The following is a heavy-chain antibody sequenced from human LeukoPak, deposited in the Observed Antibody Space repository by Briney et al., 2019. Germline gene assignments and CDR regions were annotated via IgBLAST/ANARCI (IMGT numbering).Heavy chain of an antibody. Sequence: GESLRLSCAASGFTFSDYYMSWIRQAPGQGLEWVSYISSSGSTIYYADSVKGRFTISRDNAKNSLYLQMNSLRAEDTAVYYCASALSSNSLFDYWGQGTLVTVSS. CDR1: GFTFSDYY. D-gene: IGHD4-23*01. J-gene: IGHJ4*02. V-gene: IGHV3-11*04. CDR2: ISSSGSTI. CDR3: ASALSSNSLFDY.